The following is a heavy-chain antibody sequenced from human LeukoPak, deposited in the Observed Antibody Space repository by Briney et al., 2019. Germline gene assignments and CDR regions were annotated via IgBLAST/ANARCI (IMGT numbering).Heavy chain of an antibody. V-gene: IGHV3-33*08. CDR2: IWYDGSNK. CDR1: GLTFSNHW. Sequence: GGSLRLSCAASGLTFSNHWMHWVRQAPGKGLEWVAVIWYDGSNKYYADSVKGRFTISRDNSKNTLYLQMNSLRAEDTAVYYCARGVGQLVPPTDYWGQGTLVTVSS. J-gene: IGHJ4*02. CDR3: ARGVGQLVPPTDY. D-gene: IGHD6-13*01.